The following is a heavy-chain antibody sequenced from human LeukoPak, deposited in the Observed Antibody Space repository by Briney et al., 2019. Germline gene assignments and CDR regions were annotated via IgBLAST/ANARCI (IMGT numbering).Heavy chain of an antibody. CDR3: AREVGGYSYGVDY. D-gene: IGHD5-18*01. CDR2: ISYDGSNK. V-gene: IGHV3-30*03. J-gene: IGHJ4*02. CDR1: GFTFSSYG. Sequence: GGSLRLSCAASGFTFSSYGMHWVRQAPGKGLEWVAVISYDGSNKYYADSVKGRFTISRDNSKNTLYLQMNSLRAEDTAVYYCAREVGGYSYGVDYWGQGTLVTVSS.